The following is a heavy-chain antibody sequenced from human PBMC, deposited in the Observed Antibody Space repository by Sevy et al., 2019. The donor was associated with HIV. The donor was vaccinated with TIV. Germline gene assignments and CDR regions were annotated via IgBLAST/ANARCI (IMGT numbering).Heavy chain of an antibody. D-gene: IGHD4-17*01. V-gene: IGHV3-30-3*01. Sequence: GGSLRLSCAASGFAFTNYYAMHWVRQAPGKGLEWVALISFDEIDKYYADSVKGRFTISRDNFKNTLYLQMNSLTTEDTAVYYCARPRANYVDNYFFYAMDVWGQGTTVTVSS. J-gene: IGHJ6*02. CDR2: ISFDEIDK. CDR3: ARPRANYVDNYFFYAMDV. CDR1: GFAFTNYYA.